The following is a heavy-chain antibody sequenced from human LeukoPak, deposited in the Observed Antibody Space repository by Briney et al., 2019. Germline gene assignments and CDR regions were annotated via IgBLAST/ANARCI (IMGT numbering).Heavy chain of an antibody. CDR1: GFTFSSYG. CDR2: ISKNGRNT. D-gene: IGHD6-19*01. CDR3: ARVDSGSACAS. Sequence: PGKSLRLSCAVSGFTFSSYGMHWVRQAPGKGLEFVSAISKNGRNTYYGNSMKGRFTISRGISKNTLYLQMGSLRPEDMAVYYCARVDSGSACASWGQGILVTVSS. J-gene: IGHJ1*01. V-gene: IGHV3-64*01.